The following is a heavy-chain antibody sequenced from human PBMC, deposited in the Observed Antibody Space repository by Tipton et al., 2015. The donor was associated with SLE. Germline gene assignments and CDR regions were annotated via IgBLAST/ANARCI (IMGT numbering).Heavy chain of an antibody. CDR1: GFTVITDY. J-gene: IGHJ6*02. V-gene: IGHV3-53*05. Sequence: AASGFTVITDYMSWVRQAPGKGLEWVSVIYSGGSTFYADSVKGRFTISRDNSKNTLYLQMNSLRAEDTAVYYCARDAKGFWGAYNENGMDVWGQGTTVTVSS. CDR3: ARDAKGFWGAYNENGMDV. CDR2: IYSGGST. D-gene: IGHD3-16*01.